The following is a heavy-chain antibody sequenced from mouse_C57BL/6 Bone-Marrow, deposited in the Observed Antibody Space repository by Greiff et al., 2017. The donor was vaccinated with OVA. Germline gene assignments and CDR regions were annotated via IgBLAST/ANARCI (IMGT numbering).Heavy chain of an antibody. V-gene: IGHV1-54*01. Sequence: QVQLQQSGAELVRPGTSVKVSCTASGYAFTNYLIAWVKQRPGQGLEWIGVINPGSGGTNYNEKFKGKATLSADKDSSTAYMQLSSLTSEDSAGYFCGRDWFDVWGTGTTVTVSS. CDR3: GRDWFDV. J-gene: IGHJ1*03. D-gene: IGHD4-1*01. CDR2: INPGSGGT. CDR1: GYAFTNYL.